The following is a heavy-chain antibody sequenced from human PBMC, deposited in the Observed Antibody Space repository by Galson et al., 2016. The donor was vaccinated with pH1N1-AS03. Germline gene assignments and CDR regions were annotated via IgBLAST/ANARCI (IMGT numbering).Heavy chain of an antibody. CDR1: GGTFSSFA. Sequence: SVKVSCKASGGTFSSFAISWVRQAPGQGLEWMGGIIPIFGTPNYAQKFQGRVTITADKSTSTAYMELSSLRSEDTAVYYCARPRGWSGHDAFDIWGQGTMVTVSS. CDR2: IIPIFGTP. V-gene: IGHV1-69*06. J-gene: IGHJ3*02. D-gene: IGHD3-3*01. CDR3: ARPRGWSGHDAFDI.